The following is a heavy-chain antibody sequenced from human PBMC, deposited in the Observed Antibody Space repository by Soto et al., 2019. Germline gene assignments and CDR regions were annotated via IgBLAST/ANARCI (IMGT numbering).Heavy chain of an antibody. V-gene: IGHV1-8*01. CDR2: MNPNSGNT. D-gene: IGHD3-9*01. Sequence: ASVKVSCKASGYTFTSYDINWVRQATGQGLEWMGWMNPNSGNTGYAQKFQGRVTMTRNTSISTAYMELSSLRSEDTAVYYCARGTITIFYAPFMDVGGKGTTVTVSS. CDR3: ARGTITIFYAPFMDV. CDR1: GYTFTSYD. J-gene: IGHJ6*03.